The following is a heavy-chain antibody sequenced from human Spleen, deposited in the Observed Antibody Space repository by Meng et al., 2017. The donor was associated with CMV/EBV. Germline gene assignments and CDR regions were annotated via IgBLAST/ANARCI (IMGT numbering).Heavy chain of an antibody. V-gene: IGHV4-39*07. Sequence: SETLSLTCTVSGGSISSNYYWDWIRQPPGKGLEWIGSLYYTATTYSPPSLKSRVTMSVDTSRNQFSLKLTAVTAADSAVYYCARTVRGAVTAAATLDYWGPGTLVTVSS. CDR1: GGSISSNYY. D-gene: IGHD4-23*01. J-gene: IGHJ4*02. CDR2: LYYTATT. CDR3: ARTVRGAVTAAATLDY.